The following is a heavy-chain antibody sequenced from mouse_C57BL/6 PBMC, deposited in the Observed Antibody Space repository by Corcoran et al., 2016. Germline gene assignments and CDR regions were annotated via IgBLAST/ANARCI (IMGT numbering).Heavy chain of an antibody. CDR1: GYTFTDYY. CDR2: INPYNGGS. D-gene: IGHD2-10*01. Sequence: EVQLQQSGPELVKPGASVKISCKASGYTFTDYYMNWVKQSHGKSLEWIGDINPYNGGSSYNQKFKGKATLTVDKSSSTAYMELRSLTSEDSAVYYCARSGHVTYYGKGWFAYWGQGTLVTVSA. V-gene: IGHV1-26*01. J-gene: IGHJ3*01. CDR3: ARSGHVTYYGKGWFAY.